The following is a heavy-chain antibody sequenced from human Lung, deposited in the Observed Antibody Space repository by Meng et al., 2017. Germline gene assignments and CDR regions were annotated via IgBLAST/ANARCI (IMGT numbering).Heavy chain of an antibody. CDR3: ARGPTTMAHDFDY. J-gene: IGHJ4*02. CDR1: GGSFSDYY. Sequence: QGRLQQGGAVLLKPSETLSLTCVVSGGSFSDYYWSWIRQPPGKGLEWIGEINHSGSTNYNPSLESRATISVDTSQNNLSLKLSSVTAADSAVYYCARGPTTMAHDFDYWGQGTLVTVSS. D-gene: IGHD4-11*01. V-gene: IGHV4-34*01. CDR2: INHSGST.